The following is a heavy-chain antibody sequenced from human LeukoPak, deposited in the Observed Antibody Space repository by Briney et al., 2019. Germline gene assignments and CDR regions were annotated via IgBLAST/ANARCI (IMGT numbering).Heavy chain of an antibody. Sequence: SETLSLTCTASGDSITSYFWSWIRQPPGKGLEWVGYIFYSGITNYNPSLKSRVTISVDTSKNQFSLKLSSVTAADTAVYYCLAAAGGDWGQGTLVTVSS. D-gene: IGHD6-13*01. CDR3: LAAAGGD. CDR2: IFYSGIT. J-gene: IGHJ4*02. CDR1: GDSITSYF. V-gene: IGHV4-59*12.